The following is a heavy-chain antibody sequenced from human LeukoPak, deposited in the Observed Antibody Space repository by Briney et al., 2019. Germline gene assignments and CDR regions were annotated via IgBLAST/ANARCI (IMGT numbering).Heavy chain of an antibody. V-gene: IGHV6-1*01. CDR2: TYYRSKWYN. CDR3: ARGRAVAGIPFDF. J-gene: IGHJ4*02. Sequence: SQTLSLTCAIFGDSASATTPTCNWIRQFPSGGLEWLGRTYYRSKWYNHYALSLSSRMVFNPDTSKNQFALQLNSLTPEDTAVYFCARGRAVAGIPFDFWGQGILVTVSS. CDR1: GDSASATTPT. D-gene: IGHD6-19*01.